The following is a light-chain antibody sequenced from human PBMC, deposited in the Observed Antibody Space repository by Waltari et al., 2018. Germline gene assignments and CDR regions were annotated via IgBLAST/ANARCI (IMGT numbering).Light chain of an antibody. CDR2: DVS. J-gene: IGLJ2*01. CDR1: SSDGGGYNY. CDR3: CSYAGSSIVV. V-gene: IGLV2-23*02. Sequence: QSALTQPASVSGSPGQSITISCTGTSSDGGGYNYVSWYQQHPGKAPKLMIYDVSKRPSGVSNRFSGSKSGNTASLTISGLQAEDEADYYCCSYAGSSIVVFGGGTKLTVL.